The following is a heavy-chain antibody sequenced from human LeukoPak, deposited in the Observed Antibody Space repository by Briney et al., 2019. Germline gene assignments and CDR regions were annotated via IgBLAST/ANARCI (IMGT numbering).Heavy chain of an antibody. CDR3: ARASSYSSGYYFDY. CDR2: IYYSGST. V-gene: IGHV4-59*01. D-gene: IGHD3-22*01. Sequence: SETLSLTCTVSAGSISSYCWSWIRQPPGKGLEWIGYIYYSGSTNYNPSLKSRVTISVDTSKNQFSLKLSCVTTADTAVYYCARASSYSSGYYFDYWGQGTLVTVSS. CDR1: AGSISSYC. J-gene: IGHJ4*02.